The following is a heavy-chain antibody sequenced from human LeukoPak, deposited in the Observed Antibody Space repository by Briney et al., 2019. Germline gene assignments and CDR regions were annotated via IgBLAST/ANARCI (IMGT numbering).Heavy chain of an antibody. CDR2: IYYSGST. CDR1: GGSISSGGYY. J-gene: IGHJ4*02. Sequence: SETLSLTCTVSGGSISSGGYYWSWIRRHPGKGLEWIGYIYYSGSTYYNPSLKSRVTISVDTSKNQFSLKLSSVTAADTAVYYCASLVLRYFDWSGGYFDYWGQGTLVTVSS. CDR3: ASLVLRYFDWSGGYFDY. D-gene: IGHD3-9*01. V-gene: IGHV4-31*03.